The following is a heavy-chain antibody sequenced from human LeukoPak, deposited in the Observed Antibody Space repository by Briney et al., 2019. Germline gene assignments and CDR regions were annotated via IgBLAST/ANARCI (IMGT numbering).Heavy chain of an antibody. V-gene: IGHV3-30*03. CDR3: ARDLAAHCSSTSCYIPGY. CDR2: ISYDGSNK. CDR1: GFTFSSYG. Sequence: GRSLRLSCAASGFTFSSYGMHWVRQAPGKGLEWVAVISYDGSNKYYADSVKGRFTISRDNSKNTLYLQMNSLRAEDTAVYYCARDLAAHCSSTSCYIPGYWGQGTLVTVSS. J-gene: IGHJ4*02. D-gene: IGHD2-2*01.